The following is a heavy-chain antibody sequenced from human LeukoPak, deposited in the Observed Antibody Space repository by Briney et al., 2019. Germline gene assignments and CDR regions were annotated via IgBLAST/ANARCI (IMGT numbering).Heavy chain of an antibody. J-gene: IGHJ4*02. CDR3: ARDQPGDTLSEY. CDR1: GYTFTSYD. D-gene: IGHD2-21*02. Sequence: ASVNVSCKASGYTFTSYDINWVRHATGQGLEWMGWMNPNSGNTGYAQKFQGRVTMTRNTSISTAYMELSSLRSEDTAVYYCARDQPGDTLSEYWGQGTLVTVSS. CDR2: MNPNSGNT. V-gene: IGHV1-8*01.